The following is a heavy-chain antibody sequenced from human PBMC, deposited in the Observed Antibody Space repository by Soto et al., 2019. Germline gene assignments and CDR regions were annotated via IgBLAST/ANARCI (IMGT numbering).Heavy chain of an antibody. CDR2: IKSKTYGGTT. D-gene: IGHD3-9*01. CDR1: GFTFSNAW. CDR3: TTDIPPDWLLDY. J-gene: IGHJ4*02. V-gene: IGHV3-15*01. Sequence: EVQLVESGGGLVKPGGSLRLSCAASGFTFSNAWMSWVRQAPGKGLEWVGRIKSKTYGGTTDYAAPVKGRFTISRDDSKNTLYLQMNSLKTEDTAVYYCTTDIPPDWLLDYWGQGTLVTVSS.